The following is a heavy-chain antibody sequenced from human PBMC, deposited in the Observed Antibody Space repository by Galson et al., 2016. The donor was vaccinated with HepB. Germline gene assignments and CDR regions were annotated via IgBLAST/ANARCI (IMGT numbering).Heavy chain of an antibody. Sequence: LRLSCAASGFNFNDYAMHWVRQVPGKGLEWVAVTSYDGSNEYYAESVKGRFTISRDNSKSTLYLQMSSLRTEDTAVYYCARGADSGYDLGDYWGQGTLVTVSS. CDR1: GFNFNDYA. J-gene: IGHJ4*02. V-gene: IGHV3-30*03. CDR3: ARGADSGYDLGDY. CDR2: TSYDGSNE. D-gene: IGHD5-12*01.